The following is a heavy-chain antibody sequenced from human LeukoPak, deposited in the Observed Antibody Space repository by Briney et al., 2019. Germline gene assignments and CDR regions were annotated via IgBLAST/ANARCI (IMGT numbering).Heavy chain of an antibody. CDR1: GGSISSYY. Sequence: SETLSLTCTVSGGSISSYYWSWIRQPPGKGLEWIWCIYYSGSTNYNPSLKSRVTISVDTSKNQFSLKLSSVTAADTAVYYCARESWRPGSSWFTEYCYYGMDVWGQGTTVTVSS. CDR3: ARESWRPGSSWFTEYCYYGMDV. CDR2: IYYSGST. D-gene: IGHD6-13*01. V-gene: IGHV4-59*01. J-gene: IGHJ6*02.